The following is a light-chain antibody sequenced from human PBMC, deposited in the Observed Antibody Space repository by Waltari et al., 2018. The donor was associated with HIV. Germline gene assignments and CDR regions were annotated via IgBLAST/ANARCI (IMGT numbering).Light chain of an antibody. CDR2: DVR. CDR1: SNDIGSYNF. Sequence: QSALTRPAAVSGSPGQSVTIPCSGTSNDIGSYNFVSWFQKYPGQAPKRLMSDVRNRPAGVSNRFSGSKSGNTASLTISGLQPEDEADYYCSSYTTSSIPVLFGGGTKLAVL. CDR3: SSYTTSSIPVL. V-gene: IGLV2-14*03. J-gene: IGLJ2*01.